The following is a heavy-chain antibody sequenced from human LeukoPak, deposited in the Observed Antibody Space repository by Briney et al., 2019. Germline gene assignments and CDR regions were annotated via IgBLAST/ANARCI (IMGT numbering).Heavy chain of an antibody. D-gene: IGHD5-12*01. CDR1: GGSFSGYY. CDR2: INHSGST. CDR3: ARGYSGYEPKSYYYYYYMDV. Sequence: SETLSLTCAVYGGSFSGYYWSWIRQPPGKGLEWIGEINHSGSTNYNPSLKSRVTISVDTSKNQFSLKLSSVTAADTAVYYCARGYSGYEPKSYYYYYYMDVWGKGTTVTVSS. V-gene: IGHV4-34*01. J-gene: IGHJ6*03.